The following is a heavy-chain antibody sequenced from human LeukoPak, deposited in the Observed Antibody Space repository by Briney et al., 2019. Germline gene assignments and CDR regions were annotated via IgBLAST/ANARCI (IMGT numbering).Heavy chain of an antibody. CDR3: AAGPDQYYFDY. J-gene: IGHJ4*02. CDR2: IYSGGST. CDR1: GFTVSSNY. Sequence: GGSLRLSCAASGFTVSSNYMSWVRQAPGKGLEWVSVIYSGGSTYYAHSVKGRFTISRDNSKNTLYLQMNSLRAEDTAVYYCAAGPDQYYFDYWGQGTLVTVSS. V-gene: IGHV3-53*01.